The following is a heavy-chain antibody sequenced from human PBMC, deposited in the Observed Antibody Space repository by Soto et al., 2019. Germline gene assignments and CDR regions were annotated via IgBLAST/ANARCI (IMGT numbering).Heavy chain of an antibody. V-gene: IGHV3-23*01. CDR2: LSGSGAST. Sequence: VQLLQSGGGVVQPGGSLRLSCAASGITFSSHAMNWVRQAPGGGLEWVSSLSGSGASTYYADSVKGRFTISRDNSRNTLDLQMNSLRAEDTAVFYCVASGLSFDYWGQGTLVTVSS. J-gene: IGHJ4*02. D-gene: IGHD3-16*02. CDR1: GITFSSHA. CDR3: VASGLSFDY.